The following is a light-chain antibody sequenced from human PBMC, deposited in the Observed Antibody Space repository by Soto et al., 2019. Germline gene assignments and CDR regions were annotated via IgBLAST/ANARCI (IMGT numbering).Light chain of an antibody. V-gene: IGKV3-15*01. Sequence: ERVMMPTPATLSMSPGKRTTLSFMAIKRISSNLAWYQQKPGQAPRLLIYGASTRDTDIPVRFSGSGSETEFSLTISSLQSEDFGVYYCLQYNNWPRTFGEG. J-gene: IGKJ1*01. CDR2: GAS. CDR3: LQYNNWPRT. CDR1: KRISSN.